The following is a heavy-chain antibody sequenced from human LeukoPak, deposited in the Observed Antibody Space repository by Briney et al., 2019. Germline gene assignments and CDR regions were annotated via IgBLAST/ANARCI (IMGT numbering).Heavy chain of an antibody. Sequence: ASVKVSCTASGYTFTSYGISWVRQAPGQGLEWMGWISAYNGNTNYAQKLQGRVTMTTDTSTSTAYMELRSLRSDDTAVYYCARDSPEYYYGSGSYVGWFDPWGQGTLVTVSS. CDR1: GYTFTSYG. CDR2: ISAYNGNT. D-gene: IGHD3-10*01. CDR3: ARDSPEYYYGSGSYVGWFDP. V-gene: IGHV1-18*01. J-gene: IGHJ5*02.